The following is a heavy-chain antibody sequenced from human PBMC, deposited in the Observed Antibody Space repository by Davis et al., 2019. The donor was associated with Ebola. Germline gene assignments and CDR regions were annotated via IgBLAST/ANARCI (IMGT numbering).Heavy chain of an antibody. CDR1: GYSFTSYW. V-gene: IGHV5-51*01. Sequence: PGGSLRLSCKGSGYSFTSYWIGWVRQLPGKGLEWMGIIYPGDSDTRYSPSFQGQVTISADKSISTAYLQWSSLKASDTAMHYCASSIVVILDNDAFDIWGQGTMVTVSS. J-gene: IGHJ3*02. CDR2: IYPGDSDT. D-gene: IGHD2-21*01. CDR3: ASSIVVILDNDAFDI.